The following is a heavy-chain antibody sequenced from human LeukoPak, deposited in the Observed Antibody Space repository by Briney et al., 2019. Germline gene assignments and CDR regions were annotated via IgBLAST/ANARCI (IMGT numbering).Heavy chain of an antibody. CDR2: ISGSGDTI. D-gene: IGHD1-20*01. J-gene: IGHJ4*02. V-gene: IGHV3-11*01. Sequence: GGSLRLSCAASGFAFSDYYMNWIRQAPGEGLEWVSYISGSGDTINYADSVKGRFTISRDNSKNTLYLQMNSLRAEDTAVYYCAKGRDYNWNDVGSLDYWGQGTLVTVSS. CDR3: AKGRDYNWNDVGSLDY. CDR1: GFAFSDYY.